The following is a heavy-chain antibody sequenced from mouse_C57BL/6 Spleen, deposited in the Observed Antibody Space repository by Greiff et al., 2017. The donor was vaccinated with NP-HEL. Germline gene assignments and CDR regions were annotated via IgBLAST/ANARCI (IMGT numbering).Heavy chain of an antibody. CDR2: IDPSDSYT. CDR1: GYTFTSYW. Sequence: QVQLQQPGAELVMPGASVKLSCKASGYTFTSYWMPWVKQRPGQGLEWIGEIDPSDSYTNYNQKFKGKSTLTVDKSSSTAYMQLSSLTSEDSAVYYCASSITTVVATDYAMDYWGQGTSVTVSS. D-gene: IGHD1-1*01. CDR3: ASSITTVVATDYAMDY. V-gene: IGHV1-69*01. J-gene: IGHJ4*01.